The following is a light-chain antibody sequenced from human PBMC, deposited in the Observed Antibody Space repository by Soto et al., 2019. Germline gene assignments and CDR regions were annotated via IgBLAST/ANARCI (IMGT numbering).Light chain of an antibody. CDR2: AAR. J-gene: IGKJ2*01. V-gene: IGKV1-39*01. CDR3: QQSHSTPYT. Sequence: DIQLTQSPSSLSPSVGDRITISCRASQYISRNLNWYQQMPGKAPSLLIYAARDLQSGVPGRFSGSGSGTEFNLTISSLQPEDLATYYWQQSHSTPYTFGQGTKLEI. CDR1: QYISRN.